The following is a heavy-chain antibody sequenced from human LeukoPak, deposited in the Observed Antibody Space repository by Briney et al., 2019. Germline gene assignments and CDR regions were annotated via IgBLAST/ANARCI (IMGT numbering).Heavy chain of an antibody. V-gene: IGHV3-23*01. CDR1: GFTFSSYA. CDR3: ASHYDFWSGSFDY. Sequence: GGSLRLSCAASGFTFSSYAMSWVRQAPGKGLEWVSAISASDGSTYYADSVKGRFTISRDNSKNTLYLQMNSLRAEDTAVYYCASHYDFWSGSFDYWGQGTLVTVPS. D-gene: IGHD3-3*01. J-gene: IGHJ4*02. CDR2: ISASDGST.